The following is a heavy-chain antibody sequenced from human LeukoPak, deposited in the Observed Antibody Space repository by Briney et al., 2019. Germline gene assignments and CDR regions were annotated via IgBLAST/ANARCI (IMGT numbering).Heavy chain of an antibody. V-gene: IGHV3-23*01. CDR1: GFTFSSYA. Sequence: GGSLRLSCAASGFTFSSYAMSWVRQAPGKGLEWVSAISGSGGSTYYADSVKGRFTISRDNSKNTLYLQMNSLRAEGTAVYYCAKSMEDYDFWSGYSWGQGTLVTVSS. D-gene: IGHD3-3*01. CDR3: AKSMEDYDFWSGYS. J-gene: IGHJ5*02. CDR2: ISGSGGST.